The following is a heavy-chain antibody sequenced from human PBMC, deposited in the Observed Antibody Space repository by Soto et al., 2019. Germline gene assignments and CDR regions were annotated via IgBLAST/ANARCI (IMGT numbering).Heavy chain of an antibody. V-gene: IGHV3-48*01. D-gene: IGHD3-9*01. Sequence: EVQLVESGGGLVQPGGSLRLSCAASGFTFSSYSMNWVRQAPGKGLEWVSYISSSSSTIYYADSVKGRFTISRYNAKNSLYLQMNSLRAEDTAVYYCASLPYDYDILTGYYKAPPYFDYWGQGTLVTVSS. CDR3: ASLPYDYDILTGYYKAPPYFDY. CDR1: GFTFSSYS. J-gene: IGHJ4*02. CDR2: ISSSSSTI.